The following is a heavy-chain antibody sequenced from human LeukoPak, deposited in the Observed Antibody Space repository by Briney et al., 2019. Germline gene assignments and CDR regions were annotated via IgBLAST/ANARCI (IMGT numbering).Heavy chain of an antibody. D-gene: IGHD6-19*01. J-gene: IGHJ4*02. V-gene: IGHV4-34*01. CDR2: INHSGST. CDR1: GGSFSGYY. CDR3: ARGETGIAVAGINY. Sequence: PSETLSLTCAVYGGSFSGYYWSWIRRPPGKGLEWIGEINHSGSTNYNPSLKSRVTISVDTSKNQFSLKLSSVTAADTAVYYCARGETGIAVAGINYWGQGTLVTVSS.